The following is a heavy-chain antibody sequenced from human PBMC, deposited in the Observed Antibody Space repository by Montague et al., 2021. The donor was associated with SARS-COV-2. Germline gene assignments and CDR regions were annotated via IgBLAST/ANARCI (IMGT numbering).Heavy chain of an antibody. CDR1: GGSFSGHY. Sequence: SETLSLTCAVYGGSFSGHYWTWIRQSPGKGLEWIAEINHSGTTNYNSNPSLRSRVTISVDTSKSQFSLKLSSVTAADTGVYYCARWDPQTLTLIGLRGKSASDYWGQGTLVTVSS. V-gene: IGHV4-34*01. D-gene: IGHD4-23*01. CDR3: ARWDPQTLTLIGLRGKSASDY. J-gene: IGHJ4*02. CDR2: INHSGTT.